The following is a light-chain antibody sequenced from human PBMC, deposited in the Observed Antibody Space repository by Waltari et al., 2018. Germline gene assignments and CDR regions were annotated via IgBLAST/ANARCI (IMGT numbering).Light chain of an antibody. V-gene: IGKV1-5*03. CDR2: KTS. CDR3: EQGNDDSPWT. J-gene: IGKJ1*01. Sequence: DIQMTQSPSPLSASVGARVTITCRASQTLYRWLAWYQQKPGKAPKLLIYKTSSLESGVPSMFSGSGSGTEFTLTISSRQPDDSASYYCEQGNDDSPWTFGRGTKVGIK. CDR1: QTLYRW.